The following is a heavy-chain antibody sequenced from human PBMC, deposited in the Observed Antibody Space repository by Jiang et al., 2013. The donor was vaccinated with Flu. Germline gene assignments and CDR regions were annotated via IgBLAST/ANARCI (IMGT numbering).Heavy chain of an antibody. CDR2: IYYSGST. J-gene: IGHJ5*02. V-gene: IGHV4-59*01. CDR1: GGSISSYY. Sequence: SGGSISSYYWSWIRQPPGKGLEWIGYIYYSGSTNYNPSLKSRVTISVDTSKNQFSLKLSSVTAADTAVYYCARDLRDGYTDPWGQGTLVTVSS. D-gene: IGHD5-24*01. CDR3: ARDLRDGYTDP.